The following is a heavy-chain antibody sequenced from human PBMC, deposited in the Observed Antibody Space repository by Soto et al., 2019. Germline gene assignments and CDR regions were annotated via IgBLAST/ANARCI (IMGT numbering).Heavy chain of an antibody. CDR2: IYHSGST. CDR3: ARRRVVGATTFDY. Sequence: SETLSLTCAVSGGSISSGGYSWSWIRQPPGKGLEWIGYIYHSGSTYYNPSLKSRVTISVDRSKNQFSLKLSSVTAADTAVYYCARRRVVGATTFDYWGQGTLVTVSS. J-gene: IGHJ4*02. CDR1: GGSISSGGYS. D-gene: IGHD1-26*01. V-gene: IGHV4-30-2*01.